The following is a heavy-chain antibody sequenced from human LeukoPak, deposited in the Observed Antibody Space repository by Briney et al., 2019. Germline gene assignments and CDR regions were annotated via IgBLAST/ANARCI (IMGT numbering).Heavy chain of an antibody. D-gene: IGHD6-19*01. CDR2: ISSSSSYT. CDR1: GFTFSDYY. CDR3: ARPLRYSSGWETTYDY. V-gene: IGHV3-11*06. J-gene: IGHJ4*02. Sequence: PGGSLRLSCAASGFTFSDYYMSWIRQAPGKGLEWVSYISSSSSYTNYADSVKGRFTISRDNAKSSLYLQMNSLRAEDTAVYYCARPLRYSSGWETTYDYWGQGTLVTVSS.